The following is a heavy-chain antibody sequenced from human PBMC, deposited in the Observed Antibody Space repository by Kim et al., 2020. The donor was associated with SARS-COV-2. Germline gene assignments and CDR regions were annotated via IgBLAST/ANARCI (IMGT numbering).Heavy chain of an antibody. Sequence: YNPSLKSRVTISVDTSKNQFSLKLSSVTAADTAVYYCARGQQLVINWFDPWGQGTLVTVSS. D-gene: IGHD6-13*01. V-gene: IGHV4-34*01. CDR3: ARGQQLVINWFDP. J-gene: IGHJ5*02.